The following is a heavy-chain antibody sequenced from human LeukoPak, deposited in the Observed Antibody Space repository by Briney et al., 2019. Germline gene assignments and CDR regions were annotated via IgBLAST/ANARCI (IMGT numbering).Heavy chain of an antibody. CDR1: GFTFSSYG. D-gene: IGHD3-10*01. CDR3: ARTDIGGSGSLTPFDY. CDR2: IRYDGSNK. V-gene: IGHV3-30*02. Sequence: PGGSLRLSCAASGFTFSSYGMHWVRQAPGKGLEWVAFIRYDGSNKYYADSVKGRFTISRDNSKNTLYLQMNGLRAEDTAVYYCARTDIGGSGSLTPFDYWGQGTLVTVSS. J-gene: IGHJ4*02.